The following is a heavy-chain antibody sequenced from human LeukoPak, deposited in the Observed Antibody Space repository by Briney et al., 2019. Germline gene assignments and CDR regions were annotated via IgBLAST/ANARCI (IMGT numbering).Heavy chain of an antibody. V-gene: IGHV1-69*05. CDR1: GYTFTSYG. Sequence: ASVKVSCKASGYTFTSYGISWVRQAPGQGLEWMGGIIPIFGTANYAQKFQGRVTITTDESTSTAYMELSSLRSEDTAVYYCARLQYGLLWFGEPDAGAFDIWGQGTMVTVSS. CDR2: IIPIFGTA. D-gene: IGHD3-10*01. CDR3: ARLQYGLLWFGEPDAGAFDI. J-gene: IGHJ3*02.